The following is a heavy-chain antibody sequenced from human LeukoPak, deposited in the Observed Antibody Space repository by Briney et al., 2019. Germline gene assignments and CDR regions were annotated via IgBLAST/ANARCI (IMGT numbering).Heavy chain of an antibody. CDR1: GFTFSNYG. V-gene: IGHV3-33*01. J-gene: IGHJ2*01. CDR3: ARAPPRDWYFDL. CDR2: IWYDGSKT. Sequence: RGSLRLSCAAPGFTFSNYGMNWVRQAPGKGLEGVAAIWYDGSKTYYVDSVTGRFTISRDNSKNTLYLQMSSLRAEDTAVYNCARAPPRDWYFDLWGGGTLVTVSS.